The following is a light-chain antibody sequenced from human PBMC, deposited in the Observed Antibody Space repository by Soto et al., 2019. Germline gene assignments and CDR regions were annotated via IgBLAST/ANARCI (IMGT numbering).Light chain of an antibody. CDR1: XSVXYSSNNKNY. V-gene: IGKV4-1*01. CDR3: QQYYSTPWG. CDR2: WAS. J-gene: IGKJ1*01. Sequence: DIVMTQSPDSLAVXXGXXXXIXXXSXXSVXYSSNNKNYLAWYQQKPGQPPKLLIYWASTRESGVPDRFSGSGSGTDFTLTISSLQAEDVAVYYCQQYYSTPWGFGQGTKVDIK.